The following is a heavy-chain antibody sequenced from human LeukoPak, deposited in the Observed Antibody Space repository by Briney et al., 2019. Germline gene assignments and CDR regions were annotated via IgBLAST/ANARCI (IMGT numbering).Heavy chain of an antibody. V-gene: IGHV7-4-1*02. D-gene: IGHD3-22*01. J-gene: IGHJ4*02. Sequence: ASVNVSCKTSGYTFTNYPINWVRQAPGQGLEWMGWVNTNTGNPTYAQGLTGRFVFSSDTSVSTAYLQISSLKPEDTAVYYCVSSDDTSGYFLYWGQGTLVTVSS. CDR3: VSSDDTSGYFLY. CDR1: GYTFTNYP. CDR2: VNTNTGNP.